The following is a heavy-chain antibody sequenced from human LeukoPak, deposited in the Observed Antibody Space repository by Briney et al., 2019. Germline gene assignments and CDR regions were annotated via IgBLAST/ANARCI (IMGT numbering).Heavy chain of an antibody. J-gene: IGHJ5*02. CDR2: INAGNGNT. V-gene: IGHV1-3*01. CDR1: GYTFTNYA. Sequence: GASVKVPCKASGYTFTNYAMQWVRQAPGQRLEWMGWINAGNGNTKYSQKFQGRVTITRDASASIVYMKLSSLRSEDTAVYYCARVRYYYDSSEEFNFDPWGQGTLVTVSS. CDR3: ARVRYYYDSSEEFNFDP. D-gene: IGHD3-22*01.